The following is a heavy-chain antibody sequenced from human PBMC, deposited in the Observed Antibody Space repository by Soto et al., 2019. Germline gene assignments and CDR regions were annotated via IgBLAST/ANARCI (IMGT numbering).Heavy chain of an antibody. CDR1: GGYVSSSSYY. CDR3: ARRGTYFD. D-gene: IGHD1-26*01. Sequence: QLQLQESGPGLVKPSETLSLTCTVSGGYVSSSSYYWGWIRQPPGKGLEWIGSIHYSGDTYYNPSLTSRVTISVDTSKDQFSLKLSSVTAVDTAVYYCARRGTYFDWGQGTLVTVAS. V-gene: IGHV4-39*01. CDR2: IHYSGDT. J-gene: IGHJ4*02.